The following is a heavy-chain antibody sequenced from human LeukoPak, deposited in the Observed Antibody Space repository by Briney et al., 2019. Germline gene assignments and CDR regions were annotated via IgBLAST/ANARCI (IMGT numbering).Heavy chain of an antibody. V-gene: IGHV3-30*18. D-gene: IGHD3-10*01. Sequence: PGGSLRLSCAASGFTFSSYGMHWVRQAPGKGLEWVAVISYDGSNKYYADSVKGRFTISRDNSKNTLYLQMNSLRAEDTAVYYCAKWGIWFGDPSSCDYWGQGTLVTVSS. CDR3: AKWGIWFGDPSSCDY. CDR2: ISYDGSNK. CDR1: GFTFSSYG. J-gene: IGHJ4*02.